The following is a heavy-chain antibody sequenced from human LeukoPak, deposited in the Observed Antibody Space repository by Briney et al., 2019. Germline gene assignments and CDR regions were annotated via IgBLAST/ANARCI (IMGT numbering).Heavy chain of an antibody. D-gene: IGHD3-10*01. V-gene: IGHV3-30*03. CDR1: GFTFSSYS. CDR3: AREDSMVRGATPY. Sequence: PGGSLRLSCAASGFTFSSYSMNWVRQAPGKGLEWVAVISYDGSNKYYADSVKGRFTISRDNSKNTLYLQMNSLRAEDTAVYYCAREDSMVRGATPYWGQGTLVTVSS. J-gene: IGHJ4*02. CDR2: ISYDGSNK.